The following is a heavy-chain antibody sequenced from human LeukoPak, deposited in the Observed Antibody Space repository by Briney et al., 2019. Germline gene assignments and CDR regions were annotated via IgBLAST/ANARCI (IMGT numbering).Heavy chain of an antibody. CDR2: IIPILGTA. J-gene: IGHJ4*02. Sequence: ASVKVSCKASGGTFSSYAISWVRQAPGQGLEWMGRIIPILGTANYAQKFQGRVTITTDESTSTAYMELSSLRSEDTAVYYCASSSGFCGGDCYVSVYWGQGTLVTVSS. CDR3: ASSSGFCGGDCYVSVY. V-gene: IGHV1-69*11. D-gene: IGHD2-21*02. CDR1: GGTFSSYA.